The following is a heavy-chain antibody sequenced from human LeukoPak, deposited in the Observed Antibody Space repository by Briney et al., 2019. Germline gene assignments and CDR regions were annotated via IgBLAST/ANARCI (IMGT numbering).Heavy chain of an antibody. J-gene: IGHJ4*02. CDR1: GGTFSSYA. V-gene: IGHV1-69*13. CDR3: ARLQSGREFDY. CDR2: IIPIFGTA. Sequence: SVKVSCKASGGTFSSYAISWVRQAPGQGLEWMGGIIPIFGTANYAQKFQGRVTITADESTSTAYMELRSLRSDDTAVYYCARLQSGREFDYWGQGTLVTVSS. D-gene: IGHD1-26*01.